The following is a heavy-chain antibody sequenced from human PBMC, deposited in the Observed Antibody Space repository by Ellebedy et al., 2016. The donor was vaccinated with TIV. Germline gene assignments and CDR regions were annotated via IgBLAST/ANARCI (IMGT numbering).Heavy chain of an antibody. Sequence: GESLKISCAASGFTFSSYWMSWVRQAPGKGLEWVANINQDGSGEYYVDSVKGRFTVSRDNTKNSLYLQMNSLSVEDTAVYYCARAGGIGVVDYWGQGTLVTVSS. J-gene: IGHJ4*02. D-gene: IGHD3-3*01. V-gene: IGHV3-7*01. CDR2: INQDGSGE. CDR3: ARAGGIGVVDY. CDR1: GFTFSSYW.